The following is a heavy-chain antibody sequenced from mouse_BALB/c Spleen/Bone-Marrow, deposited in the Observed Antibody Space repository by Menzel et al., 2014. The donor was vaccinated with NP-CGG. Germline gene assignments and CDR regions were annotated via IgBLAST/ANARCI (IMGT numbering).Heavy chain of an antibody. CDR3: ARSNDYDPLAY. CDR2: IYPGDGDT. CDR1: GYAFSSYW. D-gene: IGHD2-4*01. J-gene: IGHJ3*01. V-gene: IGHV1-80*01. Sequence: QVHVKQSGAELVRPGSSVKISCKGSGYAFSSYWMNWVKQRPGQGLEWIGQIYPGDGDTNNNGKFKGKATLTADKSSTTVYMQLSSLTSEDSAVYFRARSNDYDPLAYWGQGTLVTVSA.